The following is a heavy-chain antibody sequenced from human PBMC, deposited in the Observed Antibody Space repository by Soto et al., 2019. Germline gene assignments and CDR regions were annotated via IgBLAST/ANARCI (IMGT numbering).Heavy chain of an antibody. V-gene: IGHV3-66*01. CDR3: ASFGYIAAAGTPYYYYYMDV. CDR1: GFTVSSNY. J-gene: IGHJ6*03. CDR2: IYSGGST. D-gene: IGHD6-13*01. Sequence: GGSLRLSCAASGFTVSSNYMSWVRQAPGKGLEWVSVIYSGGSTYYADSVKGRFTISRDNSKNTLYLQMNSLRAEDTAVYYCASFGYIAAAGTPYYYYYMDVWGKGTTVTVSS.